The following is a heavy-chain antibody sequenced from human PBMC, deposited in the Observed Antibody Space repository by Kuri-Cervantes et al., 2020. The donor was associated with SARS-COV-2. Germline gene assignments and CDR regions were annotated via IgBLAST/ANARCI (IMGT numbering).Heavy chain of an antibody. J-gene: IGHJ5*02. CDR3: ARQGVPAALGWFDP. Sequence: GSLRLSCAVYGGSFSGYYWSWIRQPPGKGLEWIGEINHSGSTNYNPSLKSRVTISVDTSKNQFSLKLSSVTAADTAVYYCARQGVPAALGWFDPWGQGTLVTVSS. CDR1: GGSFSGYY. V-gene: IGHV4-34*01. D-gene: IGHD2-2*01. CDR2: INHSGST.